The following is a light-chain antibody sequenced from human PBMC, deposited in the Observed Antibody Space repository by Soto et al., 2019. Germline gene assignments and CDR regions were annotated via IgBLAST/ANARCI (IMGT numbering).Light chain of an antibody. J-gene: IGLJ1*01. V-gene: IGLV2-23*02. CDR1: SSDVGGYNY. CDR3: CSYAGSSTV. Sequence: QSVLTQPASASGSPGQSITISCTGTSSDVGGYNYVSWYQQHPGKAPKLMIYEVSKRPSGVSNRFSGSKSGNTASLTISGLQAEDEADYYCCSYAGSSTVFGTGTKVTVL. CDR2: EVS.